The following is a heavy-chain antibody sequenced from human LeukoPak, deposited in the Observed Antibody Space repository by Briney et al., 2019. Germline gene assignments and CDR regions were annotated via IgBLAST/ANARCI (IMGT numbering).Heavy chain of an antibody. Sequence: PGRSLRLSCAASGFTFDDYAMQWVRQAPGEGLEWVSGISWNSGSIGYADSVKGRFTISRDNAKNSLYLQMNSLRAEDTALYYCAEDFIPSPSGSFDYSGQGTPLTVSS. D-gene: IGHD2-21*01. CDR1: GFTFDDYA. CDR3: AEDFIPSPSGSFDY. J-gene: IGHJ4*02. V-gene: IGHV3-9*01. CDR2: ISWNSGSI.